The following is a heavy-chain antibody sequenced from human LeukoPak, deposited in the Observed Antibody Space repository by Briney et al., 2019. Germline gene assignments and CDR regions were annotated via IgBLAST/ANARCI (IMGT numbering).Heavy chain of an antibody. Sequence: ASVKVSCKASGYTFTSYDINWVRQATGQGPEWMGWMNPNSGNTGYAQKFQGRVTMTRNTSISTAYMELSSLRSEDTAVYYCARGGRVVVVPAAANWFDPWGQGTLVTVSS. J-gene: IGHJ5*02. V-gene: IGHV1-8*01. CDR3: ARGGRVVVVPAAANWFDP. CDR2: MNPNSGNT. D-gene: IGHD2-2*01. CDR1: GYTFTSYD.